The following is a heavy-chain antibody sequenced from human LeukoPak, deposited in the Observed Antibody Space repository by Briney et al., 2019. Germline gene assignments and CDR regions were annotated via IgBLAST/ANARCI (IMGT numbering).Heavy chain of an antibody. D-gene: IGHD3-3*02. J-gene: IGHJ4*02. CDR1: GYTFTGYY. Sequence: ASVKVSCKASGYTFTGYYMHWVRQAPGQGLEWMGWINPNSGGTNYAQKFQGRVTMTRDTSISTAYMELSRLRSDDTAVYYCARRSIRSRTVDYWGQGTLVTVSS. CDR3: ARRSIRSRTVDY. CDR2: INPNSGGT. V-gene: IGHV1-2*02.